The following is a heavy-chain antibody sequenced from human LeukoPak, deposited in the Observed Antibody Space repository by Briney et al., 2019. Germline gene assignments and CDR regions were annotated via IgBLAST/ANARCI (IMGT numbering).Heavy chain of an antibody. CDR1: GFSFKDYG. Sequence: GGSLRLSCAATGFSFKDYGMLWVRQPPGKGLEWVSAINWNGGGTDYADSVKGRFTISRDNAKNSLYLQLSSLRPEDTALYYCAKHLTATNTYIFFGLDVWGQGTSVTVSS. CDR3: AKHLTATNTYIFFGLDV. J-gene: IGHJ6*02. CDR2: INWNGGGT. D-gene: IGHD1-26*01. V-gene: IGHV3-20*04.